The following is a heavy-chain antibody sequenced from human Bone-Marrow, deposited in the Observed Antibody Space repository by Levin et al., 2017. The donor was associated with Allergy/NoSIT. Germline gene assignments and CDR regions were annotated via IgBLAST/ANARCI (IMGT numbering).Heavy chain of an antibody. J-gene: IGHJ4*02. CDR3: AKLTPAASAADY. V-gene: IGHV3-23*01. CDR1: GFALSSYP. D-gene: IGHD6-25*01. Sequence: GESLKISCAASGFALSSYPMSWVRQAPGRGLEWVSSINTNGDRTYHADSVEGRFTVSRDNSKNTVYLQMKSLRVEDTAMYFCAKLTPAASAADYWGQGTLVTVSS. CDR2: INTNGDRT.